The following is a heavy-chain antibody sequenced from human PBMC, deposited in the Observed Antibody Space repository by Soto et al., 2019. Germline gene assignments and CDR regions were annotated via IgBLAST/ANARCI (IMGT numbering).Heavy chain of an antibody. J-gene: IGHJ5*02. CDR3: AREETGQRRLPNWFDP. Sequence: QVQLVQSGAEVKKPGSSVKVSCKASGGTFSSYAISWVRQAPGQGLEWMGGIIPIFGTANYAQKFQGRVTITADESTSTAYMELSSLRSEDTAVYYGAREETGQRRLPNWFDPWGQGTLVTVSS. D-gene: IGHD2-21*02. CDR1: GGTFSSYA. V-gene: IGHV1-69*12. CDR2: IIPIFGTA.